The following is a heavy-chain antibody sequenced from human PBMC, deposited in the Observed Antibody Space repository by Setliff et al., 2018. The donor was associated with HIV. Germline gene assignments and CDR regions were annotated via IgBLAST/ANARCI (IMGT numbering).Heavy chain of an antibody. CDR3: AGPYYYGLGNIT. CDR2: IDNSGNT. V-gene: IGHV4-59*12. Sequence: SETLSLTCAVSGVSISAYFWSWIRQSPGKGLEWIGYIDNSGNTNYNPSLRSRLSISLDTSKTHFSLRLSSVTAADTAMYYCAGPYYYGLGNITWGQGTQVTVSS. D-gene: IGHD3-10*01. J-gene: IGHJ4*02. CDR1: GVSISAYF.